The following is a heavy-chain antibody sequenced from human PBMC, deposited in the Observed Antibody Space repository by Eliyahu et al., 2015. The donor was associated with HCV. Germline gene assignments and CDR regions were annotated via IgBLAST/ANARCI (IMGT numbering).Heavy chain of an antibody. Sequence: QVQLQQWGAGLLKPSETLSLTCAVYGGSFSGYYWSWIRQPPGKGLEWIGEINHSGSTNYNPSLKSRVTISVDTSKNQFSLKLSSVTAADTAVYYCARGRLLLWFGQNWFDPWGQGTLVTVSS. J-gene: IGHJ5*02. D-gene: IGHD3-10*01. CDR2: INHSGST. CDR3: ARGRLLLWFGQNWFDP. CDR1: GGSFSGYY. V-gene: IGHV4-34*01.